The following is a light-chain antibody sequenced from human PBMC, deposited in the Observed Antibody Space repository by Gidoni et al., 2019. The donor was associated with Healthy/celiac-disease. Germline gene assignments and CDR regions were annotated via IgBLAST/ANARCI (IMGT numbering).Light chain of an antibody. CDR1: QSVSSSY. J-gene: IGKJ1*01. V-gene: IGKV3-20*01. Sequence: EIVLTQSPVTLSLSPGERATLSCRASQSVSSSYLAWYQQKPGQAPRLLIYGASSRATGIPDRFSGSGSGTDFTLTISRLEPEDFAVYYCQQYGSSLWWTFGQGTKVEIK. CDR3: QQYGSSLWWT. CDR2: GAS.